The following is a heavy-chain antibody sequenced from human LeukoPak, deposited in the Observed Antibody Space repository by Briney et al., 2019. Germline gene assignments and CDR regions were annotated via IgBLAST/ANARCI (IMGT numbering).Heavy chain of an antibody. CDR3: AREMGDGYPDAFDI. J-gene: IGHJ3*02. Sequence: PSETLSLTCAVYGGSFSGYYWSWIRQPPGKGLEWIGEINHSGSTNYNPSLKSRVTISVDTSKNQFSLKLSSVTAADTAVYYCAREMGDGYPDAFDIWGQGTMVTVSS. D-gene: IGHD5-24*01. CDR2: INHSGST. CDR1: GGSFSGYY. V-gene: IGHV4-34*01.